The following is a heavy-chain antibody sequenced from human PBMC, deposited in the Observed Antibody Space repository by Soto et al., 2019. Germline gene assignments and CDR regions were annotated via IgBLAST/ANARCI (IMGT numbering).Heavy chain of an antibody. CDR2: INHSGST. J-gene: IGHJ4*02. CDR3: ARGKWLRSSFDY. D-gene: IGHD5-12*01. Sequence: QVQLQQWGAGLLKPSETLSLTCAVYGGSFSGYYWSWIRQPPGKGLEWIGEINHSGSTNYNPSLKSRVTISVDTSKNQFSLKLSSVTAAYTAVYYCARGKWLRSSFDYWGQGTLVTVSS. V-gene: IGHV4-34*01. CDR1: GGSFSGYY.